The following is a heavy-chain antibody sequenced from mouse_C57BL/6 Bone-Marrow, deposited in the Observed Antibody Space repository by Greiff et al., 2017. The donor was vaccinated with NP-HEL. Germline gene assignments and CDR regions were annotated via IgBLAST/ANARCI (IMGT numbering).Heavy chain of an antibody. CDR2: IDPENGDT. Sequence: DVHLVESGAELVRPGASVKLSCTASGFNIKDDYMHWVKQRPEQGLEWIGWIDPENGDTEYASKFQGKATITADTSSNTAYLQLSSLTSEDTAVYYCTNWLEYYFDYWGQGTTLTVSS. V-gene: IGHV14-4*01. CDR1: GFNIKDDY. CDR3: TNWLEYYFDY. J-gene: IGHJ2*01. D-gene: IGHD2-2*01.